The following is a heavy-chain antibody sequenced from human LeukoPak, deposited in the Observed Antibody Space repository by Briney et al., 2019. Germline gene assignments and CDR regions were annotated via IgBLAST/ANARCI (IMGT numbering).Heavy chain of an antibody. CDR2: IKQDGSEK. CDR3: ARDLLTYYDFWSGSAAPFDY. Sequence: GGSLRLSCAASGFTFSSYWMSWVRQAPGKGLEWVANIKQDGSEKYYVDSVKGRFTISRDNAKNSLHLQMNSLRAEDTAVYYCARDLLTYYDFWSGSAAPFDYWGQGTLVTVSS. D-gene: IGHD3-3*01. J-gene: IGHJ4*02. CDR1: GFTFSSYW. V-gene: IGHV3-7*01.